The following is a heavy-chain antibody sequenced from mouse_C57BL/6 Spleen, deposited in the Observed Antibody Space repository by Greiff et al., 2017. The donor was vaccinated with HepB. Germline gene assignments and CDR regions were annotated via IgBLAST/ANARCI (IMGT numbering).Heavy chain of an antibody. CDR2: IDPEDGET. CDR1: GFNIKDYY. D-gene: IGHD2-3*01. J-gene: IGHJ2*01. Sequence: VQLKESGAELVKPGASVKLSCTASGFNIKDYYMHWVKQRTEQGLEWIGRIDPEDGETKYAPKFQGKATLTADTSSNTAYLQLSSLTSEDTAVYYCARRGLLRDFDYWGQGTTLTVSS. V-gene: IGHV14-2*01. CDR3: ARRGLLRDFDY.